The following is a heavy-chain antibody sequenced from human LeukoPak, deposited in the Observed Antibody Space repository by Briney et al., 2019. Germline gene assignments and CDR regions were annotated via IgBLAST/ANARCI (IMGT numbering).Heavy chain of an antibody. CDR2: MNPNSGNT. Sequence: ASXKVSCKASGYTFTSYDINLVRQATGQGLEWMGCMNPNSGNTGYAQKFQGRVTITRNTSISTAYMELSSLRSEDTAVYYCARGLGYCSSTSCPTNFWMGYWGQGTLVTVSS. J-gene: IGHJ4*02. V-gene: IGHV1-8*03. CDR1: GYTFTSYD. D-gene: IGHD2-2*01. CDR3: ARGLGYCSSTSCPTNFWMGY.